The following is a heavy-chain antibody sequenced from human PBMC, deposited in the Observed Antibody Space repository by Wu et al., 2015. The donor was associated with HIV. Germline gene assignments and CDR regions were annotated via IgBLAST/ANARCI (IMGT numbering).Heavy chain of an antibody. CDR1: GYTFTGYY. J-gene: IGHJ5*02. CDR3: ARVAITMVRGAMGGGRRWFDP. V-gene: IGHV1-2*02. CDR2: INPNSGGT. Sequence: QVQLVQSGAEVKKPGASVKVSCKASGYTFTGYYMHWVRQAPGQGLEWMGWINPNSGGTNYAQKFQGRVTMTRDTSISTAYMELSRLRSDDTAVYYCARVAITMVRGAMGGGRRWFDPVGPGNPGSPVSS. D-gene: IGHD3-10*01.